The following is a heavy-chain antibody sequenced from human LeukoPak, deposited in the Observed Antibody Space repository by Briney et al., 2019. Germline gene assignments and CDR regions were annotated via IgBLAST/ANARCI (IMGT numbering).Heavy chain of an antibody. CDR1: GYTFTSYA. CDR2: INTNTGKP. Sequence: ASVKVSCKASGYTFTSYAMNWVRQAPGQGLEWMGWINTNTGKPMYAQGFTGRFVFSLDTSVNTAYLQISSLKAEDTAVYYCARGPGIVGAGGAFNIWGQGTMVTVSS. J-gene: IGHJ3*02. CDR3: ARGPGIVGAGGAFNI. V-gene: IGHV7-4-1*02. D-gene: IGHD1-26*01.